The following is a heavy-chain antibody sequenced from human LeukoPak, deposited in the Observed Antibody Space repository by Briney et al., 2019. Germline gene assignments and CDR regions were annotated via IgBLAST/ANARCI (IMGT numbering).Heavy chain of an antibody. CDR3: AREGVTKYYFDY. V-gene: IGHV4-59*01. CDR2: IYYSGST. D-gene: IGHD4-11*01. J-gene: IGHJ4*02. Sequence: PSETLSLTCTVSGGSISSYYWSWIRQPPGKGLEWIGYIYYSGSTDYNPSLKSRVTISVDTSKNQFSLKLSSVTAADTAVYYYAREGVTKYYFDYWGQGTLVTVSS. CDR1: GGSISSYY.